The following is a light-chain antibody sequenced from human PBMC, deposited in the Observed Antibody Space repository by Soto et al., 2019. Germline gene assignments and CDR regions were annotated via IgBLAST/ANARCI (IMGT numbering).Light chain of an antibody. CDR2: DAS. J-gene: IGKJ2*01. Sequence: DIQMTQSPSSLSASVGDRVTITCGASQGISTYLVWYQQRQGRAPKLLIYDASSLLSGVPSRFSGSGSGTDFTLTISSLQPEDFATYYCQQSYRTPYTFGQGTKVDIK. CDR1: QGISTY. CDR3: QQSYRTPYT. V-gene: IGKV1-39*01.